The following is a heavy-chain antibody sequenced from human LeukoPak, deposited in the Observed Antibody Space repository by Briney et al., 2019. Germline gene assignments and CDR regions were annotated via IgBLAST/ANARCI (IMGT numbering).Heavy chain of an antibody. CDR1: GYTFTGHL. V-gene: IGHV1-2*02. J-gene: IGHJ5*02. D-gene: IGHD6-13*01. CDR2: INPNSGGT. CDR3: ARSDSTNWYRCDP. Sequence: ASVKVSCKASGYTFTGHLIHWLRQAPGQGLEWMGWINPNSGGTNYEQKFQGRVTMTRDTSMSTAYKELSSLRSDDTAVYYCARSDSTNWYRCDPWGRGTLVTVSS.